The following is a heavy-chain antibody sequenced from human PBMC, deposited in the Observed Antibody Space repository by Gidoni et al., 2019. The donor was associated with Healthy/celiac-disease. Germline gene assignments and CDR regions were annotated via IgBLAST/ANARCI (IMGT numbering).Heavy chain of an antibody. V-gene: IGHV1-69*01. Sequence: QVQLVQSGAEVTKPGSSVKVSCKASGGTFSSYAISWVRQAPGQGLEWMRGIIPIFGTANYAQTCQGRVTSTADESTSTAYMELSSLRSEDTAVYYCASFSGAGQLFDYWGQGTLVTVSS. J-gene: IGHJ4*02. CDR1: GGTFSSYA. CDR3: ASFSGAGQLFDY. D-gene: IGHD6-19*01. CDR2: IIPIFGTA.